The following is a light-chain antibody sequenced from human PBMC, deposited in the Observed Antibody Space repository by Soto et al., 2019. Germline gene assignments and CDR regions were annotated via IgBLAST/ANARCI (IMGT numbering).Light chain of an antibody. CDR1: QSVSSY. CDR3: QHRRDWPLT. V-gene: IGKV3-11*01. Sequence: EIVLTQSPATLSLSPGERATLSCRASQSVSSYLAWYQQKPGQAPRLLISDASNRATGIPARFSGSGYGTDFTLTVSSLGPEDFAVYYRQHRRDWPLTFGGGTKVEI. CDR2: DAS. J-gene: IGKJ4*01.